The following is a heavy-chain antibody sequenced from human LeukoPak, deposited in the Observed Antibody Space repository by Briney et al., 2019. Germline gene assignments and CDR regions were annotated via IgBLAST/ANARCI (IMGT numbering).Heavy chain of an antibody. V-gene: IGHV3-15*01. CDR2: IRSTPDGGAT. D-gene: IGHD2-2*03. CDR3: ATDLHFGYCTATSCANY. J-gene: IGHJ4*02. CDR1: GFTFINSW. Sequence: GGSLRLSCAASGFTFINSWMTWVRQAPGKGLEWVGRIRSTPDGGATDYAAPVKGRFTISRDDSKHTLYLQMSSLRTEDTAVYYCATDLHFGYCTATSCANYWGQGTLVTVSS.